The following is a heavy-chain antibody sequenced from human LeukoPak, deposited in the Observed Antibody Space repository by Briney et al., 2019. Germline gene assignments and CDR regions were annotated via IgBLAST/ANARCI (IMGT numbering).Heavy chain of an antibody. Sequence: GGSLRLSCAASGFTFSSYEMNWVRKAPGKGLEWVSYISSSGSTIYYADSVKGRFTISRDNAKNSLYLQMNSLRAEETAVYYCAREGVGATSDYWGQGTLVTVSS. CDR1: GFTFSSYE. CDR2: ISSSGSTI. D-gene: IGHD1-26*01. V-gene: IGHV3-48*03. CDR3: AREGVGATSDY. J-gene: IGHJ4*02.